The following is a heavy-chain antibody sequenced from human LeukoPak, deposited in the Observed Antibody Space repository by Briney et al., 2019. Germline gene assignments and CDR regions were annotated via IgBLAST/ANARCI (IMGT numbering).Heavy chain of an antibody. D-gene: IGHD6-19*01. J-gene: IGHJ5*02. CDR1: GGSITNDY. Sequence: PSETLSLTCTVSGGSITNDYWSWIRQPPGKGLEWIGYIFYTGSTNYNPSLKKRVTISVDTSKNQFSLKLTSVPAADTAVCYCARPQWLVTMGPWFDPWGQGTLVTVSS. V-gene: IGHV4-59*01. CDR3: ARPQWLVTMGPWFDP. CDR2: IFYTGST.